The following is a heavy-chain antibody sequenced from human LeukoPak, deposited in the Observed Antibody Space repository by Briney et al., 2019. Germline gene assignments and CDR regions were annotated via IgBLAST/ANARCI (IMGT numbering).Heavy chain of an antibody. D-gene: IGHD5-18*01. Sequence: PSETLSLTCTVSGGSIRSSYWSWIRQPPGKGLEWLGYIYYTGNTNYNPSLKSRVTMSVDTSKNQFSLKLSSVTAADTAVYYCVASGGDYSYGFRFDYWGQGTLVTVSS. V-gene: IGHV4-59*01. CDR3: VASGGDYSYGFRFDY. CDR1: GGSIRSSY. CDR2: IYYTGNT. J-gene: IGHJ4*02.